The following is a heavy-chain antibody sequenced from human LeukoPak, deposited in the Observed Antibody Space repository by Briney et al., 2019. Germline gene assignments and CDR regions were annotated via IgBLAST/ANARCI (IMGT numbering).Heavy chain of an antibody. CDR3: ARGRGSGHKENWFDP. D-gene: IGHD6-19*01. J-gene: IGHJ5*02. CDR2: MNPNSGNT. CDR1: GYTFTTCD. Sequence: AAVKVSCKASGYTFTTCDINWVRQATGQGLEWMGWMNPNSGNTGYTQKFQGRVTMTRNTSISTAYMELSSLRSEDTAVCYCARGRGSGHKENWFDPWGQGTLVTVSS. V-gene: IGHV1-8*01.